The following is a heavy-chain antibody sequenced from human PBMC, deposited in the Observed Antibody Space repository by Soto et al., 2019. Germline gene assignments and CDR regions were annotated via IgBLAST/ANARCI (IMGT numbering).Heavy chain of an antibody. CDR1: GGSISSYY. V-gene: IGHV4-59*01. CDR2: IYYSGST. Sequence: SETLSLTCTVSGGSISSYYWSWIRQPPGKGLEWIGYIYYSGSTNYNPSLKSRVTISVDTSKNQFSLKLSSVTAADTAVYYCARGLRDYDILTGFYGMDVWGQGTTVTVYS. CDR3: ARGLRDYDILTGFYGMDV. J-gene: IGHJ6*02. D-gene: IGHD3-9*01.